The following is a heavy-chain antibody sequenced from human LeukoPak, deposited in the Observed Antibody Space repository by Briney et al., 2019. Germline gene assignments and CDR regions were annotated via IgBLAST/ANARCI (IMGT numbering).Heavy chain of an antibody. CDR2: INPNSGGT. D-gene: IGHD3-10*01. J-gene: IGHJ4*02. CDR1: GYTFTGYY. Sequence: ASVKVSCKASGYTFTGYYMHWVRQAPGQGLEWMGWINPNSGGTNYAQKFRGRVTMTRDTSISTAYMELSRVRSDDTAVYYCARATMVRGVTWGQGTLVTVSS. V-gene: IGHV1-2*02. CDR3: ARATMVRGVT.